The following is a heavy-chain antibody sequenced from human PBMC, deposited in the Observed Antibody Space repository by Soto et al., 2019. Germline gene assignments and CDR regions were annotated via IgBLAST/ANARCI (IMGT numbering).Heavy chain of an antibody. Sequence: EVQLVESGGGLVKPGGSLRLSCAASGFTFSNAWMSWVRQAPGKGLEWVGRIKSKTEGGTTDYAAPVKGRFTISRDDSQNTLYLQMTSLKTEDTAVYYCTTDSSFEDWFDPWGQGTLVTVAS. CDR3: TTDSSFEDWFDP. CDR2: IKSKTEGGTT. CDR1: GFTFSNAW. J-gene: IGHJ5*02. V-gene: IGHV3-15*01.